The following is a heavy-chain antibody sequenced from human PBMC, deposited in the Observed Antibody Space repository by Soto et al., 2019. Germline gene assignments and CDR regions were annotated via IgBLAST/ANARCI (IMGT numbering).Heavy chain of an antibody. CDR1: GGSISSYY. CDR2: IYYSGST. D-gene: IGHD6-13*01. V-gene: IGHV4-59*01. CDR3: ARAEAAAGSGGFDY. J-gene: IGHJ4*02. Sequence: SETLSLTCTVSGGSISSYYWSWIRQPPGKGLEWIGYIYYSGSTNYNPSLKSRVTISVDTSKNQFSLKLSSVTAADTAVYYCARAEAAAGSGGFDYWGQGTLVTVSS.